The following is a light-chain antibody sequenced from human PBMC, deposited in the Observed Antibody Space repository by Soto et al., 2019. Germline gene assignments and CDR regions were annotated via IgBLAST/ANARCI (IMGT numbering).Light chain of an antibody. V-gene: IGLV1-44*01. J-gene: IGLJ3*02. Sequence: QSALAQPPSASGTPGQRVTISCSGSSSNIGSNTVNWYQQLPGTAPKLLIYRNYRRPSGVPDRFSGSKSGTSASLAISGLQSDDEADYYCAAWDDSLNGLVFGGGTKLTVL. CDR2: RNY. CDR1: SSNIGSNT. CDR3: AAWDDSLNGLV.